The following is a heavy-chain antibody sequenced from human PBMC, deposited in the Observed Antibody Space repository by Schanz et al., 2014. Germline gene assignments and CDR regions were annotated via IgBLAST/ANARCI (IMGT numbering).Heavy chain of an antibody. CDR3: ARGREVVAKIFDV. Sequence: EVQVLESGEGLVEAGGSLRLSCAASGFTFSRYWMQWVRQAPGKGLVWVSRIYMDGSGRDYGDSVKGRFTVSRDNAKNSLFLQMNSLRAENTGVYCCARGREVVAKIFDVWGQGTMVTVSS. J-gene: IGHJ3*01. D-gene: IGHD3-22*01. V-gene: IGHV3-74*01. CDR1: GFTFSRYW. CDR2: IYMDGSGR.